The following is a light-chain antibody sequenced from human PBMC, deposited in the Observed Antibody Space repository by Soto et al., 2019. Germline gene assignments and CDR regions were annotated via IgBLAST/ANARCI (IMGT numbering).Light chain of an antibody. CDR3: SSYTSSSTFV. Sequence: QSALNQSASVYGSPGQSITISCTGTSSDVGGHDYVSWYQQHPGKAPTLMIYHVTNRPSGVSSRFSGSKSGNTAFLIISGLQAEHEADYYCSSYTSSSTFVFGTGTKVTVL. CDR1: SSDVGGHDY. V-gene: IGLV2-14*01. CDR2: HVT. J-gene: IGLJ1*01.